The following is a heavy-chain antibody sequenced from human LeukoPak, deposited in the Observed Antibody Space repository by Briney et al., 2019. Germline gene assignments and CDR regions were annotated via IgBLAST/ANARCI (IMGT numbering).Heavy chain of an antibody. CDR3: ARDSIGYYDFWGGSNWFDP. Sequence: ASVKVSCKASGYTFTGYYMHWVRQAPGQGLEWMGWINSNSGGTNYAQKFQGRVTMTRDTSISTAYMELSRLRSDDTAVYYCARDSIGYYDFWGGSNWFDPWGQGTLVTVSS. V-gene: IGHV1-2*02. D-gene: IGHD3-3*01. CDR1: GYTFTGYY. CDR2: INSNSGGT. J-gene: IGHJ5*02.